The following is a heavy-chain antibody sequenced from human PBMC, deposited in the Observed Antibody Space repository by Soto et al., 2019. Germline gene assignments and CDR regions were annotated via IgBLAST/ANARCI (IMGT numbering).Heavy chain of an antibody. D-gene: IGHD4-17*01. CDR2: IYYSGST. CDR3: ARYGDYAAEFDY. J-gene: IGHJ4*02. Sequence: TSETLSLTCTVSGGSISSYYWSWIRQPPGKGLEWIGYIYYSGSTNYNPSLKSRVTISVDTSKNQFSLKLSSVTAADTAVYYCARYGDYAAEFDYWGQGTLVTVSS. CDR1: GGSISSYY. V-gene: IGHV4-59*01.